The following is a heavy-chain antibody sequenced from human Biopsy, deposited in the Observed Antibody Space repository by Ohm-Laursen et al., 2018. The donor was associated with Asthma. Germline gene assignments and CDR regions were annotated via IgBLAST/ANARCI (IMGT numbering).Heavy chain of an antibody. D-gene: IGHD1-26*01. CDR2: ISWNSGSI. CDR1: GFTFSSYA. CDR3: AKGEWELLEANFDY. J-gene: IGHJ4*02. V-gene: IGHV3-9*01. Sequence: SLRLSCTASGFTFSSYAMSWVRQAPGNGLEWVSGISWNSGSIGYADSVKGRFTISRDNAKNSLYLQMNSLRAEDTALYYCAKGEWELLEANFDYWGQGTLVTVSS.